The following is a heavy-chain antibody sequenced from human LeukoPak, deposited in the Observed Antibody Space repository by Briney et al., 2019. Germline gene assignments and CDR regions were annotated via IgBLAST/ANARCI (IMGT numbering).Heavy chain of an antibody. CDR1: GYTFTSYD. D-gene: IGHD2-2*01. CDR2: MNPNSGNT. Sequence: GASVKVSCKASGYTFTSYDINWVRQATGQGLEWMGWMNPNSGNTGYAQKFQGRVTITRNTSISTAYMELSSLRSEDTAVYYCARLVPAAYFDAFDIWGQGTMVTVSS. J-gene: IGHJ3*02. V-gene: IGHV1-8*03. CDR3: ARLVPAAYFDAFDI.